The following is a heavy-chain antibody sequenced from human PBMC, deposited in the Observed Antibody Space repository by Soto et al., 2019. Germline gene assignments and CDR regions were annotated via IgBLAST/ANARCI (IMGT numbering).Heavy chain of an antibody. Sequence: PFEPQSLTCTVSGAYISGFDWSWIRKTAGKGLEWIGRIYATGTTDYNPSLKSRVMMSVDTSKKQFSLKLRSVTAADTAVYYCVRDGTKTLRDWFDPWGQGISVTVSS. CDR1: GAYISGFD. V-gene: IGHV4-4*07. J-gene: IGHJ5*02. CDR3: VRDGTKTLRDWFDP. CDR2: IYATGTT. D-gene: IGHD1-1*01.